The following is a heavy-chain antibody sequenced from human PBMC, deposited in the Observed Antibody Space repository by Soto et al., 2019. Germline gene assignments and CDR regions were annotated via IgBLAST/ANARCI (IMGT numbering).Heavy chain of an antibody. J-gene: IGHJ4*02. Sequence: PSETLSLTCTVSGGSISSYYWSWIRQPPGKGLEWIGDIYYSGSTNYNPSLKSRVSISVDTSKNQLSLKLSAVTAADTAVYYCARRYGYCLADWGQGTLVTVSS. CDR3: ARRYGYCLAD. CDR1: GGSISSYY. D-gene: IGHD2-2*03. CDR2: IYYSGST. V-gene: IGHV4-59*08.